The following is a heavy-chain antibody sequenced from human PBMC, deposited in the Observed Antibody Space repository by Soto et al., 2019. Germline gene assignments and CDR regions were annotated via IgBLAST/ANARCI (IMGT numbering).Heavy chain of an antibody. CDR3: AKGLAAAGPYYYGMDV. D-gene: IGHD6-25*01. V-gene: IGHV3-23*01. Sequence: EVQLLESGGGLVQPGGSLRLSCAASGFTFSSYAMTWVRQAPGKGLEWVSSISGSGYYTYYADSVKGRFTISRDNSKNTLYLQMNSRRAEDTAVYYCAKGLAAAGPYYYGMDVWGQGTTVTVSS. CDR2: ISGSGYYT. CDR1: GFTFSSYA. J-gene: IGHJ6*02.